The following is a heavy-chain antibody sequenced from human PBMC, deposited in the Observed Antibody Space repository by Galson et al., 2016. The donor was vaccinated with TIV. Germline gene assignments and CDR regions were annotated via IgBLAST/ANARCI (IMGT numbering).Heavy chain of an antibody. CDR3: ARVKGDGEYSYGAFEF. J-gene: IGHJ4*02. V-gene: IGHV3-21*01. CDR1: GFPFIHYS. D-gene: IGHD5-18*01. Sequence: SLRLSCAGFGFPFIHYSVNWVRQAPGKRLEWVASVSSSDRFLYYADSVKGRFTISKDNAKNSLNLQMNSLRVEDTAVYYCARVKGDGEYSYGAFEFWGQGTQVTVPS. CDR2: VSSSDRFL.